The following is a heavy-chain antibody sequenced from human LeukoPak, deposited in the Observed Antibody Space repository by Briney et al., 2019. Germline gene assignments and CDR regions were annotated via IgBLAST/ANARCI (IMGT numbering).Heavy chain of an antibody. CDR1: GYTFTSYG. J-gene: IGHJ4*02. CDR3: ARDYEGRGRGVIWDY. CDR2: INPNSGGT. Sequence: ASVKVSCKASGYTFTSYGISWVRQAPGQGLEWMGWINPNSGGTNYAQKFQGRVTMTRDTSISTAYMELSRLRSDDTAVYYCARDYEGRGRGVIWDYWGQGTLVTVSS. D-gene: IGHD3-10*01. V-gene: IGHV1-2*02.